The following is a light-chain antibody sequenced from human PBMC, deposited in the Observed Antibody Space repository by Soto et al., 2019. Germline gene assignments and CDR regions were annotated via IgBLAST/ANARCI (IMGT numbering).Light chain of an antibody. CDR1: RIGSKS. J-gene: IGLJ2*01. Sequence: SYTLTQPPSVSAAPGQTASIACGGDRIGSKSVHWYKQKAGQAPVLVVYDDSDRPSGIPERFSGSNSQSTATLTISRVEAGDESDYFCQVWDSSTDHAVFGGGTKLTVL. CDR2: DDS. CDR3: QVWDSSTDHAV. V-gene: IGLV3-21*02.